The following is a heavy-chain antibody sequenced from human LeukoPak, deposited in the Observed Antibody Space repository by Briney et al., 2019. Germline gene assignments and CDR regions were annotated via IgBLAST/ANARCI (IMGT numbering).Heavy chain of an antibody. D-gene: IGHD3-3*02. J-gene: IGHJ4*02. CDR1: GFRFSDYY. V-gene: IGHV3-11*04. CDR3: ARDRLAGDY. Sequence: GGSLRLSCAASGFRFSDYYMTWIRQAPGKGLEWISYISASGTTVNYADSVKGRFTISRDNAKNSLYLRMNSLRAEDTAMYYCARDRLAGDYWGRGTLVTVSS. CDR2: ISASGTTV.